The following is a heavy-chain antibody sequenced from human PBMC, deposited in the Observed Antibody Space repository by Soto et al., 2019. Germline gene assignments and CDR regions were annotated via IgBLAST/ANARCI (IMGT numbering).Heavy chain of an antibody. CDR2: IYPGDSDT. J-gene: IGHJ6*02. CDR3: ARQYYYGSGSYPNYGSTYYYYYGMDV. CDR1: GYSFTSYW. Sequence: GESLKISCKGSGYSFTSYWIGWVRQMPGKGLEWMGIIYPGDSDTRYSPSFQGQVTISADKSISTAYLQWSSLKASDTAMYYCARQYYYGSGSYPNYGSTYYYYYGMDVWGQGTTVTVSS. V-gene: IGHV5-51*01. D-gene: IGHD3-10*01.